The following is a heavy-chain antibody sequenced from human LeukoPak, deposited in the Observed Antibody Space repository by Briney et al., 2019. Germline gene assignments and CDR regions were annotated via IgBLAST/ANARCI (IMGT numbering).Heavy chain of an antibody. CDR1: GFTFSSYG. Sequence: GGSLRLSCAGSGFTFSSYGMTWVRQAPGKGLEWVSSISSSTSYIYYADSLKGRFTISRDNAKNSLYLRMNSLRAEDTAVYYCAKDGTEWLRYFDYWGQGTLVTVSS. CDR2: ISSSTSYI. V-gene: IGHV3-21*01. CDR3: AKDGTEWLRYFDY. D-gene: IGHD5-12*01. J-gene: IGHJ4*02.